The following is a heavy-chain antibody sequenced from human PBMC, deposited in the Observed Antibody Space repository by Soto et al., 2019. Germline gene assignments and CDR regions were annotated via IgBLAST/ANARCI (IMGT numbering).Heavy chain of an antibody. J-gene: IGHJ4*02. Sequence: SETLSLTCAVYGGSFSGYYWSWIRQPPGKGLEWIGEINHSGSTNYNPSLKSRVTISVDTSKNQFSLKLSSVTAADTAVYYCARGLNDARELSSQLDYWGQGTLVTVSS. CDR2: INHSGST. V-gene: IGHV4-34*01. D-gene: IGHD3-16*02. CDR3: ARGLNDARELSSQLDY. CDR1: GGSFSGYY.